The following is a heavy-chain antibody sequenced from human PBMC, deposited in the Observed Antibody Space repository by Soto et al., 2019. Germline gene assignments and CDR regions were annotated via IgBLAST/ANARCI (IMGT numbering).Heavy chain of an antibody. CDR3: ARGAEYCGGDCYYYGMDV. Sequence: SVKVSCKASGGTFSSYAISWVRQAPGQGLEWMGGIIPIFGTANYAQKFQGRVTITADESTSTAYMELSSLRSEDTAVYYCARGAEYCGGDCYYYGMDVWGQGTTVTVSS. V-gene: IGHV1-69*13. D-gene: IGHD2-21*01. CDR2: IIPIFGTA. CDR1: GGTFSSYA. J-gene: IGHJ6*02.